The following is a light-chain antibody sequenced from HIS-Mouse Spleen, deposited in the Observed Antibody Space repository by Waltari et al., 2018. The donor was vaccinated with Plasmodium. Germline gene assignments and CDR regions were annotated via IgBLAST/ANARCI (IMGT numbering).Light chain of an antibody. V-gene: IGLV3-25*03. Sequence: SYELTQPPSVSVSPGQTARITCSGDAFPKQYAYWYQQKPGQAPVLVIYKDSERPSGIPERFSGSSSGTTVTLTISGVQAEDEADYYCQSADSSGTPNWVFGGGTKRTVL. J-gene: IGLJ3*02. CDR1: AFPKQY. CDR3: QSADSSGTPNWV. CDR2: KDS.